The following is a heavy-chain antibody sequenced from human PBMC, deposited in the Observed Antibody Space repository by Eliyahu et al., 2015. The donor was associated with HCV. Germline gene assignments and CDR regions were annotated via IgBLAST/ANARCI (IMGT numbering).Heavy chain of an antibody. CDR3: ARDQKGITIFGVVNQPYYYYGMDV. CDR1: GFTFSSYA. V-gene: IGHV3-30*04. J-gene: IGHJ6*02. D-gene: IGHD3-3*01. CDR2: ISYDGSNK. Sequence: QVQLVESGGGVVQPGRSLXLXCAASGFTFSSYAMXWVRQAPGXGXEWVAVISYDGSNKYYADSVKGRFTISRDNSKNTLYLQMNSLRAEDTAVYYCARDQKGITIFGVVNQPYYYYGMDVWGQGTTVTVSS.